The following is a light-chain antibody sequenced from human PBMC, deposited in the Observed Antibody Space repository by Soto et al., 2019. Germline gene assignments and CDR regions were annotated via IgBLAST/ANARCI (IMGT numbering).Light chain of an antibody. CDR2: AES. Sequence: DIQMTQSPSSLSASVGGRVTITCRTSQYVSTYVNWYQQQLGKAPKLLIYAESTLRSWVPSRFSGSGSGTDFTLTISRLRPEESATYYCQQSDSNYVTFGQGTRLEI. J-gene: IGKJ5*01. CDR3: QQSDSNYVT. CDR1: QYVSTY. V-gene: IGKV1-39*01.